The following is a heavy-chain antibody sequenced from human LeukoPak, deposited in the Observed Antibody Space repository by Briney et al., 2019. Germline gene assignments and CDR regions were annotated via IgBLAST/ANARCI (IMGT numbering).Heavy chain of an antibody. J-gene: IGHJ4*02. CDR1: GFTFSSYS. CDR2: ISSSSSYI. D-gene: IGHD4-17*01. Sequence: GGSLRLSCAASGFTFSSYSMNWVRQAPGKGLEWVSSISSSSSYIYYADSVKGRSTISRDNAKNSLYLQMNSLRAEDTAVYYCARDADYGPFDYWGQGTLVTVSS. CDR3: ARDADYGPFDY. V-gene: IGHV3-21*01.